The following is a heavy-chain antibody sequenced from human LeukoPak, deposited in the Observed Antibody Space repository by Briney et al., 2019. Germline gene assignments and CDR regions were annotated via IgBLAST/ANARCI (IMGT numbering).Heavy chain of an antibody. J-gene: IGHJ5*02. V-gene: IGHV4-30-4*08. Sequence: SQTLSLTCTVSGGSISSGDYYWSWLRQPPGKGLEWIGYIYYSGSTYYNPSLKSRVTISVDTSKNQFSLKLSSVTAADTAVYYCARGLTEIVVVPAAIGWFDPWGQGTLVTVSS. CDR1: GGSISSGDYY. CDR2: IYYSGST. CDR3: ARGLTEIVVVPAAIGWFDP. D-gene: IGHD2-2*01.